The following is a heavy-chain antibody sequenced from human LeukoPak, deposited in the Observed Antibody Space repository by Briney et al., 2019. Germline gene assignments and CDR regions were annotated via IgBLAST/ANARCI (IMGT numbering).Heavy chain of an antibody. J-gene: IGHJ5*02. D-gene: IGHD1-26*01. CDR1: GYTFTSYG. CDR3: ARDNSVGETAWWFDP. V-gene: IGHV1-46*01. CDR2: INPGGSSA. Sequence: ASVKVSCKASGYTFTSYGISWVRQAPGQGLEWMGFINPGGSSAAYAQKFQGRLTMTRDMFTSTDYMELTSLTSDDTAVYYCARDNSVGETAWWFDPWGQGTLVTVSS.